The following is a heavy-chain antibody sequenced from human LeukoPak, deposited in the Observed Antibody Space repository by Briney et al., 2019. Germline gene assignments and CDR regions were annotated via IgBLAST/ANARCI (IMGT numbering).Heavy chain of an antibody. CDR3: ARDVLELVRFFDY. CDR2: ISSSGST. Sequence: SETLSLTCTVSGDSISSGDYYWSWIRQPAGKGLEWIGRISSSGSTNYNPSLKGRVTISTDTSQNPLSLKLSSVTDADTAVYYCARDVLELVRFFDYWGQGTLVTVSS. D-gene: IGHD1-7*01. J-gene: IGHJ4*02. V-gene: IGHV4-61*02. CDR1: GDSISSGDYY.